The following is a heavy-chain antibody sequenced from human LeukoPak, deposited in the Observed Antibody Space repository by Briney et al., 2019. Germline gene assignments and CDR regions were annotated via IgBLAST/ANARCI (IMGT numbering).Heavy chain of an antibody. CDR3: ARDSSDDVRSFDY. CDR2: IYYSGST. CDR1: GGSISSHY. Sequence: DPSETLSLTCTVSGGSISSHYWSWIRQPPGKGLEWIGYIYYSGSTNCNPSLKSRVTISVDTSKNQFSLKLSSVTAADTAVYYCARDSSDDVRSFDYWGQGTLVTVSS. D-gene: IGHD1-1*01. J-gene: IGHJ4*02. V-gene: IGHV4-59*11.